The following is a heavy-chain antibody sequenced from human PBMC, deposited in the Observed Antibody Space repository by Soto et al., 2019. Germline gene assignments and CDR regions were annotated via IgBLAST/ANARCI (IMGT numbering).Heavy chain of an antibody. CDR2: ISWNSGNI. V-gene: IGHV3-9*01. CDR1: GFTFDDYA. CDR3: AGIPIAAAGNKDPYYYYYYGMDV. J-gene: IGHJ6*02. D-gene: IGHD6-13*01. Sequence: DVQLVESGGGLVQPGRSLRLSCAASGFTFDDYAMHWVRQAPGKGLEWVSGISWNSGNIGYADSVKGRFTISRDNAKNSLYLQMNSLRVEDTALYYCAGIPIAAAGNKDPYYYYYYGMDVWGQGTTVTVSS.